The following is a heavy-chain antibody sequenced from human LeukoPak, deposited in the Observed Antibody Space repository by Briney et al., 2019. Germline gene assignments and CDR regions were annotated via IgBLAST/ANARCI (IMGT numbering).Heavy chain of an antibody. J-gene: IGHJ4*02. V-gene: IGHV4-59*01. Sequence: SETLSLTCTVSVGSISTYYWSWIRQPPGKGLEWIGYIYYSGSTNYNPSLKSRVTISVDTSKNQFSLMLSSVTAADTAVYYCASANGVAAQPFDYWGQGTLVTVSS. D-gene: IGHD6-6*01. CDR1: VGSISTYY. CDR3: ASANGVAAQPFDY. CDR2: IYYSGST.